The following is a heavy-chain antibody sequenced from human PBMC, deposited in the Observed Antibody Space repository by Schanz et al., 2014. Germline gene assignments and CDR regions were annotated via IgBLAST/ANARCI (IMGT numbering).Heavy chain of an antibody. J-gene: IGHJ4*02. V-gene: IGHV3-48*04. CDR2: ICSSGNTI. CDR1: GFTFSTYA. D-gene: IGHD3-10*01. Sequence: EVQLVESGGGLVQPGGSLRLSCAASGFTFSTYAMSWVRQAPGKGLEWVSYICSSGNTIYYADSVKGRFTISRDNAKNSLYLQMNSLRAEDTAVYYCARANYRRKINFDYWGRGTLVTVSS. CDR3: ARANYRRKINFDY.